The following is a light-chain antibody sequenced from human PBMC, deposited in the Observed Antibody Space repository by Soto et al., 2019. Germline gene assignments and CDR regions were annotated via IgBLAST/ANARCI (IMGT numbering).Light chain of an antibody. J-gene: IGKJ1*01. CDR2: GAS. CDR3: HQYGSSPRT. CDR1: QSVSSSY. Sequence: ELVLTQSPGTLSLSPGARATLSCRASQSVSSSYLAWYQQKPGQAPRLLIYGASSRATGIPDRFSVIVYGTDGTINLSRLEPEDGEVYAGHQYGSSPRTFGQGTKVDIK. V-gene: IGKV3-20*01.